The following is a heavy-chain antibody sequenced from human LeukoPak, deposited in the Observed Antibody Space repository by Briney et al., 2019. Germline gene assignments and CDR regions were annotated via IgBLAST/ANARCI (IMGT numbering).Heavy chain of an antibody. V-gene: IGHV3-30*04. D-gene: IGHD2-2*01. CDR2: ISYDVNYK. CDR1: GFTFSSYA. CDR3: ARDIPATTILRHPPTAGGNN. Sequence: PGGSLRLSCAASGFTFSSYAMHWVRQAPGKGLEWVAVISYDVNYKYYADSVKGRFTISRDNSKNTLYLQINSLRPEDTALYYCARDIPATTILRHPPTAGGNNWGQGTLVTVSS. J-gene: IGHJ4*02.